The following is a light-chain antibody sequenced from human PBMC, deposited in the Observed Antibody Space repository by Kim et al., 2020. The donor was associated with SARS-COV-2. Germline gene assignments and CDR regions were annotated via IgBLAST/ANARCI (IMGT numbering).Light chain of an antibody. CDR1: SAEVYDFNY. CDR3: CTFVGRRTNTLI. CDR2: DVT. J-gene: IGLJ2*01. Sequence: QSALTQPRSVSGSPGQSVTISCTGTSAEVYDFNYVSWYQQRPGKAPKLIIYDVTKRPSGVPDRFSGSKSGDTASLTVSGLQTEDEAEYFCCTFVGRRTNTLIFGGGTQLTVL. V-gene: IGLV2-11*01.